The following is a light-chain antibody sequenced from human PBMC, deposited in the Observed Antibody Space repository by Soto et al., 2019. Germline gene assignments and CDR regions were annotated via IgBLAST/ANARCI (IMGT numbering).Light chain of an antibody. V-gene: IGKV3-20*01. CDR3: QQYGSSPGT. CDR1: QSVSSNF. CDR2: GGS. Sequence: EIVLTQSPGTLSLSPGERATLSCRASQSVSSNFLAWYQQKPGQAPKLLISGGSSRATGIPDRFSGSGSGTDFTLTITKLEPGDFAVYSCQQYGSSPGTFGQGTKLEIK. J-gene: IGKJ2*02.